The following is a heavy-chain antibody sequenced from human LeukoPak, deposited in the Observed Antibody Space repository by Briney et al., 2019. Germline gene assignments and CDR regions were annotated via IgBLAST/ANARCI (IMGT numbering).Heavy chain of an antibody. CDR2: IRYDGSNK. V-gene: IGHV3-30*02. D-gene: IGHD3-10*01. Sequence: GGSLRLSCAASGFTFSSYGMHWVRQAPGKGLEWVAFIRYDGSNKYYADSVKGRFTISRDNSKNTLYLQMNSLRAEDTAVYYCAKDNAAQPELLWFGESPIDYFDYWGQGTLVTVSS. J-gene: IGHJ4*02. CDR1: GFTFSSYG. CDR3: AKDNAAQPELLWFGESPIDYFDY.